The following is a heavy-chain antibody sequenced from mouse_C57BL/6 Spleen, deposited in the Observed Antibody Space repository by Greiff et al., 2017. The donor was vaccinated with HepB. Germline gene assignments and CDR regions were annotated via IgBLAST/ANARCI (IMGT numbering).Heavy chain of an antibody. V-gene: IGHV1-64*01. D-gene: IGHD2-1*01. J-gene: IGHJ4*01. CDR3: ARGFYYGNYDYAMDY. Sequence: QVQLKQPGAELVKPGASVKLSCKASGYTFTSYWMHWVKQRPGQGLEWIGMIHPNSGSTNYNEKFKSKATLTVDKSSSTAYMQLSSLTSEDSAVYYCARGFYYGNYDYAMDYWGQGTSVTVSS. CDR1: GYTFTSYW. CDR2: IHPNSGST.